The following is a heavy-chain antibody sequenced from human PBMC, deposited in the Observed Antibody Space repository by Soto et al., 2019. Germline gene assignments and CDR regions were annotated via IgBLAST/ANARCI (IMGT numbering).Heavy chain of an antibody. Sequence: QVQLQESGPRLVKPSGTLSLTCTVSGGSITNSNWWSWVRLPPAKGLEWIGDIYHAGSTKYNPSLERRVTMSVDTSNYQFALTLTSVTAADTAVYFCARGPPIVGNTTPLDSWGQGTLVTVS. J-gene: IGHJ4*02. D-gene: IGHD1-26*01. CDR3: ARGPPIVGNTTPLDS. CDR2: IYHAGST. V-gene: IGHV4-4*02. CDR1: GGSITNSNW.